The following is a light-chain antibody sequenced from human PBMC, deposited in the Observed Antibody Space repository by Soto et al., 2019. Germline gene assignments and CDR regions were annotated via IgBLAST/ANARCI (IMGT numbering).Light chain of an antibody. Sequence: DILLTQSPSFLSASVGDRVTITCRASQGISSYLAWYQQKPGKAPKLLIYAASTLQSGVPSRFSGSGSGTEFTLTISSLQPEDFATYYCQQLNSYPRITFGQGTRLEIK. CDR2: AAS. CDR3: QQLNSYPRIT. J-gene: IGKJ5*01. V-gene: IGKV1-9*01. CDR1: QGISSY.